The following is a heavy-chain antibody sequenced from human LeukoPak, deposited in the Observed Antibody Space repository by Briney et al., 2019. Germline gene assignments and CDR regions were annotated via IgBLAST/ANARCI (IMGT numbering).Heavy chain of an antibody. CDR3: ARLVPLFYGDASYYYYYYGMDV. Sequence: SETLSLTCAVYGGSFSGYYWSWIRQPPGKGLEWIGEINHSGSTNYNPSLKSRVTISVDTSKNQFPLKLSSVTAADTAVYYCARLVPLFYGDASYYYYYYGMDVWGQGTTVTVSS. D-gene: IGHD4-17*01. J-gene: IGHJ6*02. CDR1: GGSFSGYY. CDR2: INHSGST. V-gene: IGHV4-34*01.